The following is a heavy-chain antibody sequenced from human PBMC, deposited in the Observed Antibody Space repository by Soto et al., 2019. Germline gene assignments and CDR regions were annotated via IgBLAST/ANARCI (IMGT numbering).Heavy chain of an antibody. CDR1: GFTFSSYA. D-gene: IGHD3-3*01. CDR3: AKDATIFGVVSQYYYGMDV. V-gene: IGHV3-23*01. J-gene: IGHJ6*02. CDR2: ISGSGGST. Sequence: RGSLRLSCAASGFTFSSYAMSWVRQAPGKGLEWVSAISGSGGSTYYADSVKGRFTISRDNSKNTLYLQMNSLRAEDTAVYYCAKDATIFGVVSQYYYGMDVWGQGTTVTVSS.